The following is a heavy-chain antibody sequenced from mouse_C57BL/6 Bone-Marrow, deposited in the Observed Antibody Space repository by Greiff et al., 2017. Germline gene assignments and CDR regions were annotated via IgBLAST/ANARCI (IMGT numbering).Heavy chain of an antibody. V-gene: IGHV1-26*01. CDR3: VYGNFLDD. D-gene: IGHD2-1*01. CDR1: GYTFTDYY. CDR2: INPNNGGT. J-gene: IGHJ2*01. Sequence: EVQLQQSGPELVKPGASVKISCKASGYTFTDYYMNWVKQSHGKSLEWIGDINPNNGGTSYNQKFKGKATLTVDKSSSTAYMELKSLTSEDSAVYYCVYGNFLDDWGQGTTLTVSS.